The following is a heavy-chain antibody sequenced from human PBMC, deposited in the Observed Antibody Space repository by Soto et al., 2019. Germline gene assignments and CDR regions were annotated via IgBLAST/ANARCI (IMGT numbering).Heavy chain of an antibody. CDR3: ARDRGVAPPVAGNTHYYYYMDV. J-gene: IGHJ6*03. V-gene: IGHV1-18*01. CDR1: GYSFTNYG. CDR2: ISAYNGDT. D-gene: IGHD6-19*01. Sequence: QDQLVQSGGEVTKPGASVKVSCKASGYSFTNYGITWVRQAPGQGFDWMGWISAYNGDTNYAQKVQGRITMTTDASTSTAYLELRSLRSDDTAVYYCARDRGVAPPVAGNTHYYYYMDVWGKGTTVTVSS.